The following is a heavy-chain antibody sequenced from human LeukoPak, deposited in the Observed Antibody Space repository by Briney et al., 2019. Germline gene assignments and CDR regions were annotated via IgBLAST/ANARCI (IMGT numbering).Heavy chain of an antibody. CDR3: ARVAHCSSTTCYQGIFDY. CDR1: GGSISSYY. V-gene: IGHV4-4*07. J-gene: IGHJ4*02. Sequence: SETLSLTCTVSGGSISSYYWSWIRQPAGKGLEWIGRIYTSGSTNYNPSLKSRVTISVDTSKNQFSLKLSSVTAADTAVYYCARVAHCSSTTCYQGIFDYWGQGTLVTVSS. CDR2: IYTSGST. D-gene: IGHD2-2*01.